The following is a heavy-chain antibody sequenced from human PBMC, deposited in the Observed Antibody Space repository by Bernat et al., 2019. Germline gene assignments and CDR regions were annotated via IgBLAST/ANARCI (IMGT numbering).Heavy chain of an antibody. D-gene: IGHD6-19*01. CDR3: ARHIKQGLDLDWLDP. Sequence: QLQLQESGPGLVKPSETLSLTCIVSGCSISSSSYYWGWIRQPPGKGLEWIGSIYYSGSTYYNPSLKSRVTIYVDKSKNQFTMKLSSVTAADAAVYYCARHIKQGLDLDWLDPWGQGKLVTVSS. CDR2: IYYSGST. J-gene: IGHJ5*02. CDR1: GCSISSSSYY. V-gene: IGHV4-39*01.